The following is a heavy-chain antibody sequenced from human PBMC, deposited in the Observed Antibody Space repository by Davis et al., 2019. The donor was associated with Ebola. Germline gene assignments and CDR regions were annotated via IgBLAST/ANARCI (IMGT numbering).Heavy chain of an antibody. Sequence: ASVKVSCKASGYPFTTYNIAWLRQRRGQGLEWMGWISTNTGHTDYAQKFRGRVTVTTDRSTTTVYLELRSLRSDDTAVYYCARDMNPSAATFLGGMDVWGQGTTVTVSS. J-gene: IGHJ6*02. CDR3: ARDMNPSAATFLGGMDV. CDR2: ISTNTGHT. CDR1: GYPFTTYN. D-gene: IGHD2/OR15-2a*01. V-gene: IGHV1-18*01.